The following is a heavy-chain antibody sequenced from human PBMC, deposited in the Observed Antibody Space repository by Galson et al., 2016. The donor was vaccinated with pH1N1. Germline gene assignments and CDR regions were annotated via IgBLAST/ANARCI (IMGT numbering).Heavy chain of an antibody. V-gene: IGHV6-1*01. D-gene: IGHD3-3*01. CDR1: GDSVSSNSAT. Sequence: CAISGDSVSSNSATWNWIRQSPSRGLEWPGRTYYRSKWYNDYAESVKSRINISPDTSKNQLSLQLNSVTPADTAVYYCARGVIDYDFWSGYQDHAAFDIWGQGTMVIVSS. J-gene: IGHJ3*02. CDR2: TYYRSKWYN. CDR3: ARGVIDYDFWSGYQDHAAFDI.